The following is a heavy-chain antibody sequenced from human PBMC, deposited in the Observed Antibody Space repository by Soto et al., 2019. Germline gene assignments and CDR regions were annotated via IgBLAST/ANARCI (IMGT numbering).Heavy chain of an antibody. Sequence: QVQLVQSGAEMKKPGSSVKVSCKASGGTFSSYAISWVRQAPGQGLEWMGGIIPIFGTANYAQKFQGRVTITAVESTSTDYMELSSVRSEDTTVYYCARLETAGTGYWGKGTLVTVTS. CDR2: IIPIFGTA. CDR1: GGTFSSYA. J-gene: IGHJ1*01. V-gene: IGHV1-69*01. D-gene: IGHD6-13*01. CDR3: ARLETAGTGY.